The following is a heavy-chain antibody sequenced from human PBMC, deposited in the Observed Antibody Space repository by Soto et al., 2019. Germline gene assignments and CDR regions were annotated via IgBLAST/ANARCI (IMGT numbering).Heavy chain of an antibody. Sequence: SSVKVSCKASGGTFISYAISWVRQAPGQGLEWMGGIIPIFGTANYAQKFQGRVTITADESTSTAYMELSSLRSEDTAVYYCARAVPSAMVTSYYYYGMDVWGQGTTVTVSS. CDR2: IIPIFGTA. V-gene: IGHV1-69*13. J-gene: IGHJ6*02. CDR1: GGTFISYA. D-gene: IGHD5-18*01. CDR3: ARAVPSAMVTSYYYYGMDV.